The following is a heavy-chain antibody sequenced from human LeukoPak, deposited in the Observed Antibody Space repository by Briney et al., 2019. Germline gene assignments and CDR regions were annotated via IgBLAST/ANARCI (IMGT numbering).Heavy chain of an antibody. CDR2: IIPIFGTA. D-gene: IGHD2-2*01. Sequence: GSSVKVSCKASGGTFSSYAISWVRQAPGQGLEWMGGIIPIFGTANYAQKFQGRDTITADKSTSTAYMELSSLRSEDTAVYYCARDRGYCSSTSCYGPDWYFDLWGRGTLVTVSS. CDR1: GGTFSSYA. J-gene: IGHJ2*01. CDR3: ARDRGYCSSTSCYGPDWYFDL. V-gene: IGHV1-69*06.